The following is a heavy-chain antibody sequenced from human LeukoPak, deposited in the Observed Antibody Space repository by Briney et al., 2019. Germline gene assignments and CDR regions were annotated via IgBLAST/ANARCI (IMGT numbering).Heavy chain of an antibody. J-gene: IGHJ5*02. D-gene: IGHD1-26*01. Sequence: SETLSLTCTVSGGSISSGGYYWSWIRQHPGKGLEWIGYIYYSGSTYYNPSLKSRVTISVDTSKNQFSLKLSSVTAADTAVYYCARVEGELLTSPITNWFDPWGQGTLVTVSS. CDR3: ARVEGELLTSPITNWFDP. CDR2: IYYSGST. CDR1: GGSISSGGYY. V-gene: IGHV4-31*03.